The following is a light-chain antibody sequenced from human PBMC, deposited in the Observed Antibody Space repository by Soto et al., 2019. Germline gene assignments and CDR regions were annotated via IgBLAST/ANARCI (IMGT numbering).Light chain of an antibody. CDR2: GAS. V-gene: IGKV3-20*01. Sequence: ESALTQSPGTLSLSPGERATLSCRASQSVSSSYLAWYQRKPGQAPRLLIYGASSRATGIPDRFSGSGSGTDFTLSISRLEPEDFAVYYCQQYGSSPVTFGQGTKVEIK. CDR3: QQYGSSPVT. J-gene: IGKJ1*01. CDR1: QSVSSSY.